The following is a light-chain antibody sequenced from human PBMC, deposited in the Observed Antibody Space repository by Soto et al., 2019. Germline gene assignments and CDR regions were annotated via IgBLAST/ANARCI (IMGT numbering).Light chain of an antibody. Sequence: DIQMTQSPSTLSASVGDRVTITCRASQSISSWLAWYQQKPGKAPKLLIYKASSLGSGVASRFSGSGSGTEFTLTISSLQPDDFATYYCQQYNSYLLTFGGGTKVENK. V-gene: IGKV1-5*03. CDR1: QSISSW. J-gene: IGKJ4*01. CDR3: QQYNSYLLT. CDR2: KAS.